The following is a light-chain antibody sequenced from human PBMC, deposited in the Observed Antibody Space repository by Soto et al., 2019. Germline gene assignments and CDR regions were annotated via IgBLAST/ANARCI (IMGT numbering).Light chain of an antibody. Sequence: EIVLTQSPGTLSLSPGERATLSCRASQSVASRNLAWYQQKSGQAPRLLIYGASSRAIHTPDRFSGSGSGTDFTLTISGLEPEDFAVYYCQQYGSSLPWTFGQGTKVEIK. CDR2: GAS. CDR1: QSVASRN. J-gene: IGKJ1*01. V-gene: IGKV3-20*01. CDR3: QQYGSSLPWT.